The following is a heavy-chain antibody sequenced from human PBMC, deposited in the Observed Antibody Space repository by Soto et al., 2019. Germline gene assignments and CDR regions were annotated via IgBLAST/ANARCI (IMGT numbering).Heavy chain of an antibody. J-gene: IGHJ4*02. V-gene: IGHV3-15*07. D-gene: IGHD3-22*01. CDR3: TTLTTEIVHPDY. CDR1: GFTFSNAW. Sequence: LRLSCVASGFTFSNAWMNWVRQAPGKGLEWVGRIKSKGGGDTTDYAAPVKGRFIISRDDSKNTLFLQMNSLRIEDTAVYYCTTLTTEIVHPDYWGQGTLVTVSS. CDR2: IKSKGGGDTT.